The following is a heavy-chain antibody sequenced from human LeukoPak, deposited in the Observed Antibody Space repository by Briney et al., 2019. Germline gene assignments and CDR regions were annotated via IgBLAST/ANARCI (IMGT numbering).Heavy chain of an antibody. CDR1: GGSISSYY. V-gene: IGHV4-59*12. CDR2: IYYSGST. CDR3: CGSGWFAGPFGY. Sequence: SETLSLTCTVSGGSISSYYWSWIRQPPGKGLEWIGYIYYSGSTNYNPSLKSRVTISVDTSKNQFSLKLTSVTAADTAVYYCCGSGWFAGPFGYWGQGALITVSS. J-gene: IGHJ4*02. D-gene: IGHD6-19*01.